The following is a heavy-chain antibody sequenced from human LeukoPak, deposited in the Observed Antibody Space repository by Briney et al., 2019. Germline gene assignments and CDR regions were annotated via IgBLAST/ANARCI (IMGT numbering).Heavy chain of an antibody. D-gene: IGHD3-22*01. CDR3: TSPGMYYDSTD. Sequence: GGSLRLSCAASGFTFSGSAMHWVRQASGKGLEWVGRIRSKANSYATAYAASVKGRFTISRDDSKNTAYLQMNSLKTEDTAVYCCTSPGMYYDSTDWRQATLVTVSS. J-gene: IGHJ4*02. CDR2: IRSKANSYAT. V-gene: IGHV3-73*01. CDR1: GFTFSGSA.